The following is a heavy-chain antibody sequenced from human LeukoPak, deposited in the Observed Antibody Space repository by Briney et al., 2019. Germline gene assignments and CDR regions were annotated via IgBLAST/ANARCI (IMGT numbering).Heavy chain of an antibody. Sequence: ASVKVSCKASRYTFTSYAMNWVRQAPGQGLEWMGWINTNTGNPTYAQGFTGRFVFSLDTSVSTAYLQISSLKAEDTAVYYCARGSEYDILTGYYGYNWFDPWGQGTLVTVSS. D-gene: IGHD3-9*01. CDR1: RYTFTSYA. J-gene: IGHJ5*02. V-gene: IGHV7-4-1*02. CDR3: ARGSEYDILTGYYGYNWFDP. CDR2: INTNTGNP.